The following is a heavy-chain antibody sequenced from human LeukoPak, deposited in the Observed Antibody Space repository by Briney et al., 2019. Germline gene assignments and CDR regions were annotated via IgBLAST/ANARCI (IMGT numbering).Heavy chain of an antibody. CDR3: ASRNQYCGGDCFWAFDI. CDR2: IWYDGSNK. V-gene: IGHV3-33*03. D-gene: IGHD2-21*02. Sequence: QPGRSLRLSCAASGFTFSNYGMHWVRQAPGKGLEWVAVIWYDGSNKYYADSVKGRFTISRDNAKNSLYLQMNSLRAEDTAVYYCASRNQYCGGDCFWAFDIWGQGTMVTVSS. CDR1: GFTFSNYG. J-gene: IGHJ3*02.